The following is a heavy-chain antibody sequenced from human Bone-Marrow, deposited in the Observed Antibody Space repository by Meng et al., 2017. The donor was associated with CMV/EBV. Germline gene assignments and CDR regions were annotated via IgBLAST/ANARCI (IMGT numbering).Heavy chain of an antibody. CDR2: INHSGST. Sequence: SETLSLTCAVYGGSFSGYYWSWIRQPPGKGLEWIGEINHSGSTNYNPSLKSRVTISVDTSKNQFSLKLSSVTAADTAVYYCARGVRIAAAGTRGRFDPWGQGTLVTVSS. CDR3: ARGVRIAAAGTRGRFDP. J-gene: IGHJ5*02. V-gene: IGHV4-34*01. CDR1: GGSFSGYY. D-gene: IGHD6-13*01.